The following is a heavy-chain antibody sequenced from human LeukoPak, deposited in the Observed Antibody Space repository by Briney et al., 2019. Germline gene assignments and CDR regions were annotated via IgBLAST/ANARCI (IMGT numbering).Heavy chain of an antibody. D-gene: IGHD3-22*01. CDR2: INNDGSST. J-gene: IGHJ5*02. CDR1: GFTFSSYW. CDR3: AKSLPSRPNYYDSNAYSP. V-gene: IGHV3-74*01. Sequence: GGSLRLSCAASGFTFSSYWIHWVRQAPGKGLVWVSRINNDGSSTNYADSVKGRFTISRDNSKSTLYLQMNSLRAEDTAVFYCAKSLPSRPNYYDSNAYSPWGQGTLVTVSS.